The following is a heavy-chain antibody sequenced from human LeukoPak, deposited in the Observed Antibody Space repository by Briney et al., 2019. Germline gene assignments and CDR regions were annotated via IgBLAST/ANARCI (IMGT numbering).Heavy chain of an antibody. J-gene: IGHJ6*04. Sequence: GASVKVSCKASGCTFTSYFMHWVRQAPGQGLEWMGIINPSGGSTSYAQKFQGRVTMTRDTSTSTVYMELSSLRSEDTAVYYCASGYSSDWHGPGYYGMDVWGKGTTVTVSS. CDR3: ASGYSSDWHGPGYYGMDV. CDR2: INPSGGST. CDR1: GCTFTSYF. V-gene: IGHV1-46*01. D-gene: IGHD6-19*01.